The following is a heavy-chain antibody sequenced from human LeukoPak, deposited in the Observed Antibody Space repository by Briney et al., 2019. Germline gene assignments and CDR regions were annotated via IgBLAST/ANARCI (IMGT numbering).Heavy chain of an antibody. CDR2: IIPIFGTA. CDR1: GGTFSSYA. D-gene: IGHD4-17*01. Sequence: SVKVSCKASGGTFSSYAISWVRQAPGQGLEWMGGIIPIFGTANYAQKFQGRVTITTDESTSTAYMELSSLRSEDTAVYYCARDSLGFGGDFRFDYWGQGTLDTVSS. CDR3: ARDSLGFGGDFRFDY. J-gene: IGHJ4*02. V-gene: IGHV1-69*05.